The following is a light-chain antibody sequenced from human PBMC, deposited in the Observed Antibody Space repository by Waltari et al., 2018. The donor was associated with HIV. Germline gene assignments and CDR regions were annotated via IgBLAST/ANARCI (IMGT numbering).Light chain of an antibody. CDR1: HSILYNFNNSTC. CDR2: WAT. Sequence: DIVMTQSPDSLAVSLGERATVNCKSSHSILYNFNNSTCFAWYQKKPGQPTKLLIYWATTRASGVPGRFSGSGAAADFPLTISDLQAEDVAVYYCQQYYGSPRTFGQGTRLEIK. CDR3: QQYYGSPRT. J-gene: IGKJ1*01. V-gene: IGKV4-1*01.